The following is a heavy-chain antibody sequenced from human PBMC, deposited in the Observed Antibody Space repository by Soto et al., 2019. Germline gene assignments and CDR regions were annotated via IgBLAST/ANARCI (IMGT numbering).Heavy chain of an antibody. CDR2: IWYDGSNK. CDR3: ARDSHPYLPDYYFDY. D-gene: IGHD1-26*01. J-gene: IGHJ4*02. Sequence: GGSLRLSCAASGFTFSSYGMHWVRQAPGKGLEWVAVIWYDGSNKYYADSVKGRFTISRDNSKNTLYLQMNSLRAEDTAVYYCARDSHPYLPDYYFDYWGQGTLVTVSS. CDR1: GFTFSSYG. V-gene: IGHV3-33*01.